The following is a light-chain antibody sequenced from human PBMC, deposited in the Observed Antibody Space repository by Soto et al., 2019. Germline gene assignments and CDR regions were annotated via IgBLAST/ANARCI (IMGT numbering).Light chain of an antibody. CDR1: QSVSSN. J-gene: IGKJ3*01. Sequence: EIVMTQSPATLSVSPGERATLSCRASQSVSSNLAWYQQKPGQAPRLLIYGASTRATGIPARFSGSGSGTECTLTISSLQSEDFAVYYCQQYNNWPPRVTFGPGTKVDI. CDR2: GAS. V-gene: IGKV3-15*01. CDR3: QQYNNWPPRVT.